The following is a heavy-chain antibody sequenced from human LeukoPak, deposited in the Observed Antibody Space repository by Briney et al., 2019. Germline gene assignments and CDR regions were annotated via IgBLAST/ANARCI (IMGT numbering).Heavy chain of an antibody. V-gene: IGHV1-2*06. CDR1: GYTFTGNY. Sequence: ASVKVCCKASGYTFTGNYMHLVRQAPGQGLELMGRINPNSGGTNYAQKFQGRVTMTRDTSITTAYMELSRLRSDDTAVYYCARVFFGYSFDYWGQGTLVTVSS. CDR3: ARVFFGYSFDY. CDR2: INPNSGGT. D-gene: IGHD3-3*01. J-gene: IGHJ4*02.